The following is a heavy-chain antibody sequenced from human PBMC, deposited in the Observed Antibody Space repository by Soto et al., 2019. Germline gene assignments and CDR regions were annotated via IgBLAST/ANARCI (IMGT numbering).Heavy chain of an antibody. D-gene: IGHD3-16*01. CDR3: ARDLGNYYYYYYMDV. CDR2: IVVGSGNT. J-gene: IGHJ6*03. CDR1: GFTSTSSA. V-gene: IGHV1-58*01. Sequence: SVKVSCKASGFTSTSSAVQWVRQARGQRLEWIGWIVVGSGNTNYAQKFQERVTITRDMSTSTAYMELSSLRSEDTAVYYCARDLGNYYYYYYMDVWGKGTTVTVSS.